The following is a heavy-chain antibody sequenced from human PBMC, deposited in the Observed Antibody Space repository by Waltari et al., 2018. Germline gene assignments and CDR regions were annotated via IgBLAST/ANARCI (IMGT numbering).Heavy chain of an antibody. CDR3: ARDPFFDY. J-gene: IGHJ4*02. Sequence: QVQLVESGGGVVQPGRSLRLSCAASGFTFSSYAMHWVHQAPGKGLEWVAVISYDGSNKYYADSVKGRFTISRDNSKNTLYLQMNSLRAEDTAVYYCARDPFFDYWGQGTLVTVSS. V-gene: IGHV3-30-3*01. CDR2: ISYDGSNK. CDR1: GFTFSSYA.